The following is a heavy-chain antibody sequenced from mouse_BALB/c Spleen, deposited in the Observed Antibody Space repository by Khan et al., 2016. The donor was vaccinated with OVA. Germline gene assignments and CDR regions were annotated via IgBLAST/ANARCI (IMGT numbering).Heavy chain of an antibody. CDR2: ISSDSSTI. Sequence: EVELVESGGGLVQPGGSRKLSCAASGFPFSSFGMHWVRQAPEKGLEWVAYISSDSSTIYYADTVKGRFTISRDNPKNTLFLQMTSLRSDDTAMYYCTRSVYYGYYFDYWGQGTTLTVSS. CDR3: TRSVYYGYYFDY. V-gene: IGHV5-17*02. J-gene: IGHJ2*01. D-gene: IGHD1-1*01. CDR1: GFPFSSFG.